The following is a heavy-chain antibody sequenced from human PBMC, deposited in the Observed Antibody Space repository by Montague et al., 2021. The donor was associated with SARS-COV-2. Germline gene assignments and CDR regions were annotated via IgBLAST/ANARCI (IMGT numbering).Heavy chain of an antibody. Sequence: SQRLSCSASGFSVGDHAMYWDRQGPGKGLEWVAGISWNSASKGHADAVKGRFTISKDISKNSLLLTMNSLRVEDTALYYCIRETCSGANCFLDYWGQGTLVTVSS. CDR2: ISWNSASK. D-gene: IGHD2-2*01. J-gene: IGHJ4*02. CDR1: GFSVGDHA. V-gene: IGHV3-9*01. CDR3: IRETCSGANCFLDY.